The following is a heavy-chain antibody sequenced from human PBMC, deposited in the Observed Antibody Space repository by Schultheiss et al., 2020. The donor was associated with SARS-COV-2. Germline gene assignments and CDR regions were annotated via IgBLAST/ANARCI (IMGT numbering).Heavy chain of an antibody. Sequence: GGSLRLSCAASGFTFSSYSMNWVRQAPGKGLEWVSSISSSSSYIYYADSVKGRFTISRDNAKNSLYLQMNSLRAEDTAVYYCARDRALYSSSWYNWFDPWGQGTLVTVSS. CDR2: ISSSSSYI. J-gene: IGHJ5*02. D-gene: IGHD6-13*01. CDR1: GFTFSSYS. V-gene: IGHV3-21*01. CDR3: ARDRALYSSSWYNWFDP.